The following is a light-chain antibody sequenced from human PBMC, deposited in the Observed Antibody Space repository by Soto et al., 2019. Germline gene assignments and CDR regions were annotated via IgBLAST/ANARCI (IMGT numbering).Light chain of an antibody. J-gene: IGKJ2*01. V-gene: IGKV3-15*01. CDR2: GAS. CDR1: QSVSSD. CDR3: QQYNNWPHT. Sequence: EVVMTQPPATLSVYPGERATLSCRASQSVSSDLAWYLQKPGQAPSLLVYGASTRATGVPARFSGSGSGTEFTLTISSLQSEDFAVYYCQQYNNWPHTFGQGTKLEIK.